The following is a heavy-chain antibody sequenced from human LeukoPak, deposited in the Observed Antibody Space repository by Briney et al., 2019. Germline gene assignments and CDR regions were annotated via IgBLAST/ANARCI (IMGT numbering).Heavy chain of an antibody. CDR2: ISSSSSYI. J-gene: IGHJ4*02. CDR3: ARDLSYYDILTGWGY. V-gene: IGHV3-21*01. CDR1: GFTFSSYS. Sequence: GGSLRLSCAASGFTFSSYSMNWVRQAPGKGLEWVSSISSSSSYIYYADSVKGRFTISRDNAKNSLYLQMNSLRAEDTAVYYCARDLSYYDILTGWGYWGQGTLVTVSS. D-gene: IGHD3-9*01.